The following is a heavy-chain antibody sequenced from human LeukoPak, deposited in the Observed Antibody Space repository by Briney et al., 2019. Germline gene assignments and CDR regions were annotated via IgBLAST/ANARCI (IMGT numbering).Heavy chain of an antibody. CDR1: SGSINSYY. V-gene: IGHV4-4*07. CDR3: ARHGYTASHYFLDY. Sequence: PSETLSLTCTVSSGSINSYYWGWVRQPAGRGLEWIGRIYTTGKTDYNPSLKSRLTMSVDTSKSQFSLNLTSVTAADTAIYYCARHGYTASHYFLDYWSQGTLVTVSS. D-gene: IGHD3-16*01. J-gene: IGHJ4*02. CDR2: IYTTGKT.